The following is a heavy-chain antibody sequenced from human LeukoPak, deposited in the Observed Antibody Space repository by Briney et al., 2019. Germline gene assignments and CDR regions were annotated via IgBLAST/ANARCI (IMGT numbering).Heavy chain of an antibody. D-gene: IGHD3-22*01. CDR2: ISSSSSYI. Sequence: GGSLRLSCAASGFTFSSYSMKWVRQARGKGVEGVSSISSSSSYIYYADSGKGPFTISRDNVKNSLYLQINSLRAEDTAVYYSARMDSSGYYSLDYWGQGTLVTVSS. CDR3: ARMDSSGYYSLDY. J-gene: IGHJ4*02. V-gene: IGHV3-21*01. CDR1: GFTFSSYS.